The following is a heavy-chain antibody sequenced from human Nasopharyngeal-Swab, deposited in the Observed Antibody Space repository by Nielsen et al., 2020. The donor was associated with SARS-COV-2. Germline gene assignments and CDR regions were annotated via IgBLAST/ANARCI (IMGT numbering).Heavy chain of an antibody. J-gene: IGHJ4*02. CDR3: ARTGYSSGWYFILGY. CDR2: IYYSGST. CDR1: GGSISSGDYY. V-gene: IGHV4-61*08. Sequence: SETLSLTCTVSGGSISSGDYYWSWIRQPPGKGLEWIGYIYYSGSTNYNPSLKSRVTISVDTSKNQFSLKLSSVTAADTAVYYCARTGYSSGWYFILGYWGQGTLVTVSS. D-gene: IGHD6-19*01.